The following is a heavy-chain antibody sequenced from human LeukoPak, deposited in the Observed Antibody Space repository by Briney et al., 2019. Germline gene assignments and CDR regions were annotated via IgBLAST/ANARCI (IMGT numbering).Heavy chain of an antibody. V-gene: IGHV3-64D*06. CDR2: ISSNGGST. CDR1: GFTCSRYA. Sequence: QTGGSLRLSCSASGFTCSRYAMHWVRQAPGKGLEYVSAISSNGGSTYYADSVKGRFTISRDNSRNTLHLQMSSLRVEDTAVYYCVKDSSSGSYFDYWGQGTLVTVSS. CDR3: VKDSSSGSYFDY. D-gene: IGHD3-10*01. J-gene: IGHJ4*02.